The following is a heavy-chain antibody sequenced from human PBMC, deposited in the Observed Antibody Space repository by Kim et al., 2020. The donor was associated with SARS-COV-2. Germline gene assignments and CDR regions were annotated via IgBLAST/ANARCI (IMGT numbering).Heavy chain of an antibody. CDR3: ARRGGIVAAGIDY. V-gene: IGHV1-46*03. D-gene: IGHD6-13*01. Sequence: GTEVPGRVIMTRDTSTTTVYRELSSLRSEDTAVYYCARRGGIVAAGIDYWGQGTLVTVSS. J-gene: IGHJ4*02.